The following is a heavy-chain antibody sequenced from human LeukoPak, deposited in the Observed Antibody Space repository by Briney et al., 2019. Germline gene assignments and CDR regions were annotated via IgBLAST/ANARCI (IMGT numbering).Heavy chain of an antibody. CDR3: ARRGTSSSWAHFDY. D-gene: IGHD6-13*01. CDR2: LNEDGGIT. V-gene: IGHV3-74*01. J-gene: IGHJ4*02. CDR1: GFSFSSFW. Sequence: PGGSLRLSCEASGFSFSSFWMHWVRQAPGEGLVWVSRLNEDGGITNYADFAKGRFTISRDNAKNSLYLQMNSLGAEDTAVYYCARRGTSSSWAHFDYWGQGTLVTVSS.